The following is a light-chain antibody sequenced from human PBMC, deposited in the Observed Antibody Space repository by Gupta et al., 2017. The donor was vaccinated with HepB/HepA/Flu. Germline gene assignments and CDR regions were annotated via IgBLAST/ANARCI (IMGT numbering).Light chain of an antibody. V-gene: IGKV3-11*01. Sequence: IVLTQSPATLSLSPGERATLSCRASQSVSSYLAWYQQKPGQAPRLLIYDASNRATGFPARFSGSGSGTEFTLTISRLEPEDFAVYYCLHGSNWSWTFGQGTKVEIK. CDR3: LHGSNWSWT. CDR2: DAS. J-gene: IGKJ1*01. CDR1: QSVSSY.